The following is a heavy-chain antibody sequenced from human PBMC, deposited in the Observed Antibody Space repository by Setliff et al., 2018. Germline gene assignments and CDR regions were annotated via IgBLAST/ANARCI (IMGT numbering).Heavy chain of an antibody. CDR3: VRPGGTTVVARHFDY. J-gene: IGHJ4*01. CDR1: DDSFTSSRYY. D-gene: IGHD2-15*01. Sequence: SETLSLTCTVSDDSFTSSRYYWGWSRQAPGSGLEWIGSISYSGTPYYNASVESRVTISIDTSRNQFSLELRSVTVADTATYYCVRPGGTTVVARHFDYWGSGILVTVSS. CDR2: ISYSGTP. V-gene: IGHV4-39*01.